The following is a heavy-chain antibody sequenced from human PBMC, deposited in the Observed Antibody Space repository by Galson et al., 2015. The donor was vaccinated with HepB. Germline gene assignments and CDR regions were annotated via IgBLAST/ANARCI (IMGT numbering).Heavy chain of an antibody. CDR2: IRYDGSNK. D-gene: IGHD3-9*01. Sequence: SLRLSCAASGFTFSSYGMHWVRQAPGKGLEWVAFIRYDGSNKYYADSVKGRFTISRDNSKNTLYLQMNSLRAEDTAVYYCAKDSTYYDILTGPVRYYYYGMDVWGQGTTVTVSS. V-gene: IGHV3-30*02. CDR1: GFTFSSYG. J-gene: IGHJ6*02. CDR3: AKDSTYYDILTGPVRYYYYGMDV.